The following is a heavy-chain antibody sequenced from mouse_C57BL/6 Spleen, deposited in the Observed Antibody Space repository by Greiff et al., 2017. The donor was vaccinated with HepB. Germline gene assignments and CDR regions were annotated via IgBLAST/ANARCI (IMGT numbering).Heavy chain of an antibody. V-gene: IGHV1-82*01. D-gene: IGHD4-1*01. J-gene: IGHJ2*01. Sequence: QVQLQQSGPELVKPGASVKISCKASGYAFRSSWMNWVKQRPGKGLEWIGRIYPGDGDTNYNGKFKGKATLTADKSSSTAYMQLSSLTSEDSAVYFCARSGTKYFDYWGQGTTLTVSS. CDR2: IYPGDGDT. CDR1: GYAFRSSW. CDR3: ARSGTKYFDY.